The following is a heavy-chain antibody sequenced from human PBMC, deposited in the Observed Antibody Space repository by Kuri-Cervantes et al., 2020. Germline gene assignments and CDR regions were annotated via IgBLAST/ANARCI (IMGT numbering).Heavy chain of an antibody. CDR1: GFTFSSYG. D-gene: IGHD4-11*01. V-gene: IGHV3-20*04. Sequence: GGSLRLSCEASGFTFSSYGMHWARQPPGKGLEWVSGIRWNGVTTGYAESVQGRFTISRDNAKNSMYLQMNSLRAEDTALYYCPKDTGSTVTTTELFDYWGQGTLVTVSS. J-gene: IGHJ4*02. CDR3: PKDTGSTVTTTELFDY. CDR2: IRWNGVTT.